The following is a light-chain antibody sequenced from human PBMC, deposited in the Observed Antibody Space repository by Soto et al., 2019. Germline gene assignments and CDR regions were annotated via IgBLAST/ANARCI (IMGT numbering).Light chain of an antibody. CDR1: QSVRSSY. J-gene: IGKJ1*01. CDR2: GTS. Sequence: EIVLTQSPGTLSLSPGERATLSCRASQSVRSSYLAWYQQRPGQAPRLLIYGTSTRATGIPDRFSGSGSGADSTLTISRLEPEDFAVYYCQQYGSSPRTFGQGTKVETK. CDR3: QQYGSSPRT. V-gene: IGKV3-20*01.